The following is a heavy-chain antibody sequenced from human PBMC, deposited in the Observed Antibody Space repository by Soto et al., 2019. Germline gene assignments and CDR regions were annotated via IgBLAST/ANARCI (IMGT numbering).Heavy chain of an antibody. CDR2: ISSSGITI. J-gene: IGHJ6*02. D-gene: IGHD2-21*01. CDR3: ARDGYFYYGMDV. V-gene: IGHV3-48*03. Sequence: GSLRLSCAGSVFTFSSYQMHWVRQAPGKGLEWVSYISSSGITIYYAESVKGRFTISRDNAKNSLYLHMNSLRADDTAVYYCARDGYFYYGMDVWGQGTTVTVSS. CDR1: VFTFSSYQ.